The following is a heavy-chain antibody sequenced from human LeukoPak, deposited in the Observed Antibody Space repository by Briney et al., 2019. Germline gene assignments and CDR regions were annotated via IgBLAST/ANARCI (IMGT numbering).Heavy chain of an antibody. CDR1: GFTFSSYW. D-gene: IGHD3-22*01. J-gene: IGHJ3*02. CDR3: ARVCSTDSPHAFDI. V-gene: IGHV3-74*01. Sequence: PGGSLRLSCAASGFTFSSYWMDWVRQAPGRGLVWVSGINSDGIMTRYAESVKGRFTISRDNAKNTLYLQMNSLRVEDTAVYYCARVCSTDSPHAFDIWGQGTTVTVSS. CDR2: INSDGIMT.